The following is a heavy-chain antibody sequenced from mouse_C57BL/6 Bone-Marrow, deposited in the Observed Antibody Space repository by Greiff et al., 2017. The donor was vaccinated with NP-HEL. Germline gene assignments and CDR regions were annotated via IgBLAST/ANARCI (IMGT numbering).Heavy chain of an antibody. D-gene: IGHD2-4*01. CDR1: GYTFTSYT. Sequence: VKLQESGAELARPGASVKMSCKASGYTFTSYTMHWVTQRPGQGLEWIGYINPSSGYTKYNQKFKDKATLTADKSSSTAYMQLSSLTSEDSAVYYCARRGYYDYDGAWFAYWGQGTLVTVSA. CDR2: INPSSGYT. J-gene: IGHJ3*01. CDR3: ARRGYYDYDGAWFAY. V-gene: IGHV1-4*01.